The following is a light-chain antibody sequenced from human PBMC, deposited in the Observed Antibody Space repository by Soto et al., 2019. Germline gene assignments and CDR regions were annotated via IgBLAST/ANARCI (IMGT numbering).Light chain of an antibody. J-gene: IGKJ1*01. V-gene: IGKV1-39*01. CDR2: ATS. Sequence: DIQMTQSPSSLSASVGDRVTITCRASQNIRSYLNWYQQKPGKAPQLLVYATSSLQTGVPSRFSGSGSGTDFSLVISNLQPEVSATYYCQQGYSSRLTSGRGTKVEV. CDR3: QQGYSSRLT. CDR1: QNIRSY.